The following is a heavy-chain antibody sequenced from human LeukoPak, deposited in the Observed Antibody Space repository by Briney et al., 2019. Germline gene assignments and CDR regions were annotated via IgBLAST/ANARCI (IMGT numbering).Heavy chain of an antibody. J-gene: IGHJ4*02. CDR3: ARGYYSDGSGYRKEFDY. Sequence: EASVKVSCKASGYTFTSFDTNWVRQAAGQGLKWMGWMNPYSGNTGYAEKFRGRVTMTRDTSTRTAYMELGNLRSEDTAFYYCARGYYSDGSGYRKEFDYWGQGTLVTVSS. CDR2: MNPYSGNT. CDR1: GYTFTSFD. D-gene: IGHD3-22*01. V-gene: IGHV1-8*01.